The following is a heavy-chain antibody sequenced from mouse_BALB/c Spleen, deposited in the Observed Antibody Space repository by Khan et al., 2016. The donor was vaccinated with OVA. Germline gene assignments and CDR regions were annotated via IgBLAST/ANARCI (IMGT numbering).Heavy chain of an antibody. Sequence: QVQLKESGPGLVAPSQSLSITCTISGFSLTNYGVHWVRQPPGKGLEWLVLMWSDGSTTYNSALKSRLTIRKDNSKSPVFLKMNSLQTDDTAMYFCARQPYYHYNVMDYWGQGTLVTVSS. V-gene: IGHV2-6-1*01. CDR3: ARQPYYHYNVMDY. CDR1: GFSLTNYG. CDR2: MWSDGST. D-gene: IGHD2-10*01. J-gene: IGHJ4*01.